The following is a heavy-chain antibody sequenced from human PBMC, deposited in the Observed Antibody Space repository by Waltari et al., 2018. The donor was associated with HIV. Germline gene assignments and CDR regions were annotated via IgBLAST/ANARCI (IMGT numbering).Heavy chain of an antibody. CDR3: ARSESTTWANFDF. D-gene: IGHD1-26*01. Sequence: QVQLVQSETEVKNPGASVKVACRTSGYVFAAYHIHWVRQAPGEGLEWVGWINPSDGDTNYAQSFQGWVTMTRDTYSGTVYMILNRLRSEDTAIYYCARSESTTWANFDFWGQGTLVSVSS. CDR2: INPSDGDT. CDR1: GYVFAAYH. J-gene: IGHJ4*02. V-gene: IGHV1-2*04.